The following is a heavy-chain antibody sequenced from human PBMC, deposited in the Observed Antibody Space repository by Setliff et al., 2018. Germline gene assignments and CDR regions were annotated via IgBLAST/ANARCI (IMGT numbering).Heavy chain of an antibody. Sequence: ASVKVSCKASGYTLSSYYMHWVRQAPGQGLEWMGLINPTGESTVYAEKFQGRVSMTRDTSTSTVYMELSSLRTEDTAVYYCVREGVDTRSSTDYRYYMDVWGKGTTVTVSS. CDR2: INPTGEST. CDR3: VREGVDTRSSTDYRYYMDV. J-gene: IGHJ6*03. D-gene: IGHD5-18*01. V-gene: IGHV1-46*01. CDR1: GYTLSSYY.